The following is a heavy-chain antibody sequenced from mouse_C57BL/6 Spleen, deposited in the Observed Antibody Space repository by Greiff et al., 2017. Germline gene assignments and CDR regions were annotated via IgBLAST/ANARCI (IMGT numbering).Heavy chain of an antibody. V-gene: IGHV1-61*01. CDR3: ARGGAGAMDY. CDR2: IYPSDSET. J-gene: IGHJ4*01. CDR1: GYTFTSYW. Sequence: QVQLQQPGAELVRPGSSVKLSCKASGYTFTSYWMDWVKQRPGQGLEWIGNIYPSDSETHYNQKFKDKATLTVDKSSSTAYMQLSSLTSEDAAVYDCARGGAGAMDYWGQGTSVTVSS.